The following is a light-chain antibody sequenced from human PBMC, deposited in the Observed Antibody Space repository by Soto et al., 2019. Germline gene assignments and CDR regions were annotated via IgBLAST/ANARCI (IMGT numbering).Light chain of an antibody. CDR3: SSYAGSNNKV. CDR2: EVS. V-gene: IGLV2-8*01. CDR1: SSDVGGYNY. Sequence: QSVLTQPHSASGFPGQSVTISCTGTSSDVGGYNYVSWYQQHPGQAPKLMIYEVSKRPSGVPDRFSGSKSGNTASLTVSGLQAEDEADYYCSSYAGSNNKVFGGGTKVTVL. J-gene: IGLJ2*01.